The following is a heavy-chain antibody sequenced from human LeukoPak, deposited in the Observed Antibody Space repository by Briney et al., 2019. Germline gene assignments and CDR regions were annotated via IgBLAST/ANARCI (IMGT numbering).Heavy chain of an antibody. CDR3: AREGGSVMYYFDY. CDR1: GFTFSSYG. J-gene: IGHJ4*02. Sequence: PGGSLRLSCAASGFTFSSYGMHWVRQAPGKGLEWVTFIRYDGSNKYYAASVKGRFTISRDNSKNTLDLQMNSLRGEDTAVYYCAREGGSVMYYFDYWGQGTLVTVSS. CDR2: IRYDGSNK. V-gene: IGHV3-30*02. D-gene: IGHD3-10*01.